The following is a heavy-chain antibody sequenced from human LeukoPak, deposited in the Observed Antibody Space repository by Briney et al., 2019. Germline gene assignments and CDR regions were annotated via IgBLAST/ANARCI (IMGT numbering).Heavy chain of an antibody. J-gene: IGHJ4*02. Sequence: ASVKVSCKASGYTFIRYYIHWVPQAPGQGLEWMGWLNPHNGDSNYAQKFQGRVTMTTDTSISTAYMELSGLRSDDTAVYYCMRLANCRGDCTLDYWGQGALVTVSS. CDR3: MRLANCRGDCTLDY. CDR2: LNPHNGDS. V-gene: IGHV1-2*02. D-gene: IGHD2-21*01. CDR1: GYTFIRYY.